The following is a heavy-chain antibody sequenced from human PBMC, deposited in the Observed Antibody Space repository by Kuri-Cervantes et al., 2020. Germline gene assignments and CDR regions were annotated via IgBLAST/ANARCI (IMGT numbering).Heavy chain of an antibody. D-gene: IGHD3-10*01. CDR1: GGSVSSGIYY. V-gene: IGHV4-30-4*08. CDR2: IYYTGST. Sequence: SETLSLTCTVSGGSVSSGIYYWTWIRQPPGKGLEWIGYIYYTGSTYYNPSLKSRVTISGDTSKSQFSLKLSSVTAADTAVYYCARAGNYYGSGSYSPSTIFDYWGQGTLVTVSS. CDR3: ARAGNYYGSGSYSPSTIFDY. J-gene: IGHJ4*02.